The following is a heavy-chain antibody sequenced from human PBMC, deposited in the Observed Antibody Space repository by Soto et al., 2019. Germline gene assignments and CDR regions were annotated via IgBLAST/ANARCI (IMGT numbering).Heavy chain of an antibody. CDR1: GYIFTSYG. CDR2: ISAYNGNT. V-gene: IGHV1-18*01. CDR3: VRGVPAAPHYYYGMDV. J-gene: IGHJ6*02. Sequence: GASVKVSCKASGYIFTSYGISWVRQAPGQGLEWMGWISAYNGNTNYAQKLQGRVTMTTDTSTSTAYMELRSLRSDDTAVYYCVRGVPAAPHYYYGMDVWGQGTTVTVSS. D-gene: IGHD2-2*01.